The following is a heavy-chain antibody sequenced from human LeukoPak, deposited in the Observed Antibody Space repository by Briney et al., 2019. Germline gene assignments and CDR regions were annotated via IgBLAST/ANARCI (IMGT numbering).Heavy chain of an antibody. CDR1: GYTFTSYY. V-gene: IGHV1-46*01. J-gene: IGHJ4*02. CDR3: ARDPPRGYGGNSDDY. Sequence: ASVKVSCKASGYTFTSYYMHWVRQAPGQGLEWMGIINPSGGSTSYAQKFQGRVTMTRDTSTSTVYMELSSLRSEDTAVYYCARDPPRGYGGNSDDYWGQGTLVTVSS. D-gene: IGHD4-23*01. CDR2: INPSGGST.